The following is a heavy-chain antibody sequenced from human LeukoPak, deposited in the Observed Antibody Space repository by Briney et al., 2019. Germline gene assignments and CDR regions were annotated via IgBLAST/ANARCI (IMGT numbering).Heavy chain of an antibody. J-gene: IGHJ4*02. CDR3: AKDSRYSSSWYVWDY. D-gene: IGHD6-13*01. CDR1: GFTFSSYG. Sequence: PGGSLRLSCAASGFTFSSYGMSWVRQAPGKGLEWVSAISGSGGSTYYADSVKGRFTISRDNSKNTLYLQMNSLRAEDTAVYYCAKDSRYSSSWYVWDYWGQGTLVTVSS. CDR2: ISGSGGST. V-gene: IGHV3-23*01.